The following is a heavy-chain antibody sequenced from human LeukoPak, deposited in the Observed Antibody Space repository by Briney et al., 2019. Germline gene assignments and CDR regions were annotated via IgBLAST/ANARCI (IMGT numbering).Heavy chain of an antibody. CDR1: GYTFTSYY. Sequence: ASVKVSCKASGYTFTSYYMHWVRQAPGQGLEWMGIINPSGGSTSYAQKFQGRVTVTRDTSTSTVYMELSSLRSEDTAVYYCAREPSLEWLFGRFLPYYYYGMDVWGQGTTVTVSS. CDR2: INPSGGST. CDR3: AREPSLEWLFGRFLPYYYYGMDV. V-gene: IGHV1-46*01. J-gene: IGHJ6*02. D-gene: IGHD3-3*01.